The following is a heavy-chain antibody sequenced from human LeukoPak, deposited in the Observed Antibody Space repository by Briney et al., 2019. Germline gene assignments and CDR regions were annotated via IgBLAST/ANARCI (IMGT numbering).Heavy chain of an antibody. CDR1: GFTLSSYE. D-gene: IGHD6-13*01. Sequence: PGGSLRLSCAASGFTLSSYEMKWVRQAPGKGLEWVSYSSSGGSTTYYADSVKGRFTISRGYAKNSLYLQMNSLRAEDTAVYYCARVQQPSGIQGYYYGMDVWGQGTTVTVSS. J-gene: IGHJ6*02. CDR2: SSSGGSTT. CDR3: ARVQQPSGIQGYYYGMDV. V-gene: IGHV3-48*03.